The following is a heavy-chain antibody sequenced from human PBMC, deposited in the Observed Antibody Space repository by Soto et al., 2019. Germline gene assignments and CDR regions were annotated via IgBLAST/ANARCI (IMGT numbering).Heavy chain of an antibody. CDR3: AREDDGGDRDYYGLDV. D-gene: IGHD2-21*02. V-gene: IGHV4-30-4*08. CDR2: IHYSGSI. CDR1: GGSISSEYYH. Sequence: QVQLQQSGPGLVKPSQTLSLTCSVSGGSISSEYYHWTWIRQSPGKGLEWIGYIHYSGSILYNPSFKSRITMSVDTSKNQFSLQLSSVSAADTAVHFCAREDDGGDRDYYGLDVWGQGTTVTVSS. J-gene: IGHJ6*02.